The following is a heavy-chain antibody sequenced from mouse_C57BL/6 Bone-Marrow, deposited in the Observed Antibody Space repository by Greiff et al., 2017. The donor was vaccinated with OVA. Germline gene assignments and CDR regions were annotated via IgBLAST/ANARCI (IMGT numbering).Heavy chain of an antibody. J-gene: IGHJ2*01. Sequence: EVKLMESGAGLVKPGGSLKLSCAASGFTFSSYAMSWVRQTPEKRLEWVAYISSGGDYIYYADTVKGRFTISRDNARNTLYLQMSSLKSEDTAMYYCTRDNFYYFDYWGQGTTLTVSS. CDR2: ISSGGDYI. CDR1: GFTFSSYA. V-gene: IGHV5-9-1*02. D-gene: IGHD1-3*01. CDR3: TRDNFYYFDY.